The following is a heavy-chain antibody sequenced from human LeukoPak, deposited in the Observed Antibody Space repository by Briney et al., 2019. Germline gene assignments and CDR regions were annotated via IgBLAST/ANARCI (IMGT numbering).Heavy chain of an antibody. CDR1: GFTFSSYA. CDR2: ISGSGGTT. V-gene: IGHV3-23*01. J-gene: IGHJ4*02. CDR3: AKDPMVRGLTYDY. D-gene: IGHD3-10*01. Sequence: PGGSLRLSCAASGFTFSSYAMSWVRQAPGKGLEWVSAISGSGGTTYYADSVKGRFTISRDNSKNTLYLQMNGLRAEDTAVYYCAKDPMVRGLTYDYWGQGTLVTVSS.